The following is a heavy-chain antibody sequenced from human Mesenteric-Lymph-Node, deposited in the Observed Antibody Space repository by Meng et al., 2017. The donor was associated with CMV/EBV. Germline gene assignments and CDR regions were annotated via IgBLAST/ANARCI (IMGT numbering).Heavy chain of an antibody. CDR2: LLPNGDNK. D-gene: IGHD3-10*01. CDR3: ARSIYGEGKVFDF. CDR1: GFTFNSFG. J-gene: IGHJ4*02. V-gene: IGHV3-33*01. Sequence: GGSLRLSFAASGFTFNSFGMHWVRLAPGKGLEWVAFLLPNGDNKKYADSVKGRFTISRDNSKNTLYLQVNSLRAEDTAIYYCARSIYGEGKVFDFWGQGTLVTVSS.